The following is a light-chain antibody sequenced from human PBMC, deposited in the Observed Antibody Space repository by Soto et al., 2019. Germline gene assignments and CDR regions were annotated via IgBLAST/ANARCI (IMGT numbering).Light chain of an antibody. J-gene: IGLJ1*01. CDR2: DVS. Sequence: CARTRSSAWSGRPGRALISRCTRADNAVCSYQYVSWYQQHPGKAPKLMIYDVSNRPSGVSNRFSGSKSGNTASLTISGLQAEEEADSYCSSYTSSSPLYAFGTGT. CDR3: SSYTSSSPLYA. CDR1: DNAVCSYQY. V-gene: IGLV2-14*01.